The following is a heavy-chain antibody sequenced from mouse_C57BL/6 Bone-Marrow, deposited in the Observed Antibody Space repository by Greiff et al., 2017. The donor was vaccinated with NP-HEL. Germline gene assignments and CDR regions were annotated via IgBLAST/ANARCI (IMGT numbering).Heavy chain of an antibody. D-gene: IGHD2-3*01. Sequence: QVQLKESGAELARPGASVKLSCKASGYTFTSYGISWVKQRTGQGLEWIGEIYPRSGNTYYNEKFKGKATLTADKSSSTAYMELRSLTSEDSAVYFCARRGYDGYYWGQGTTLTVSS. CDR3: ARRGYDGYY. CDR2: IYPRSGNT. CDR1: GYTFTSYG. J-gene: IGHJ2*01. V-gene: IGHV1-81*01.